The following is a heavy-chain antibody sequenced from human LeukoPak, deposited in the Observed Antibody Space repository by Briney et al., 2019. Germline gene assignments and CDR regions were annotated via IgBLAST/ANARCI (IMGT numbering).Heavy chain of an antibody. CDR2: ISSSSSYI. J-gene: IGHJ4*02. V-gene: IGHV3-21*01. CDR1: GFTFSSYS. D-gene: IGHD3-3*01. CDR3: ARGHYDFWSGPPEY. Sequence: GGSLRLSCAASGFTFSSYSMNWVRQAPGKGLEWVSSISSSSSYIYYADSVKGRFTISRDNAKNSLYLQMNSLRAEDTAVYYCARGHYDFWSGPPEYWGRGTLVTVSS.